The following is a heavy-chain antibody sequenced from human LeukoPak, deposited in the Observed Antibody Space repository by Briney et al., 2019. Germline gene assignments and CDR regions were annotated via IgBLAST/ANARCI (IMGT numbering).Heavy chain of an antibody. D-gene: IGHD2-2*01. CDR1: GGTFSSYA. CDR2: IIPIFGTA. J-gene: IGHJ4*02. V-gene: IGHV1-69*13. CDR3: ARGYCSSTSCFLDY. Sequence: SVKVSCKASGGTFSSYAISWVRQAPGQGLEWMGGIIPIFGTANYAQKFQGRVMITADESTSTAYMELTSLRSEDTAVYYCARGYCSSTSCFLDYWGQGTLVTVSS.